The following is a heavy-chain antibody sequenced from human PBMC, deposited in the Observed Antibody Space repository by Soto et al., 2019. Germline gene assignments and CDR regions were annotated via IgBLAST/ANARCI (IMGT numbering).Heavy chain of an antibody. CDR1: GDSISSGRFY. CDR3: ARDRGNRWSSYFGLDV. CDR2: ITYNGRP. Sequence: QAQLQESGPGLVKPSETLSLSCGVSGDSISSGRFYWSWVRQPPGRTLEWIGYITYNGRPKYSPSLQSRISISMDTSKNQVSMKLTSVTAADTAGYYWARDRGNRWSSYFGLDVWGQGTTVTVSS. J-gene: IGHJ6*02. D-gene: IGHD2-15*01. V-gene: IGHV4-61*01.